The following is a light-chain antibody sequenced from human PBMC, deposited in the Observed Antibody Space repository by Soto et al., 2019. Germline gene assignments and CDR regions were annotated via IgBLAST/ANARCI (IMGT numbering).Light chain of an antibody. Sequence: QSVLTQPASVSGSPGQSITIACTGTNNDVGAYNYVSWYQQHPGKVPKLIIHDVSSRPAGVSNRFSGSKSGNTASLTISGLQTEDEADYYCGSYTTSNTVVFGGGTQLTVL. CDR1: NNDVGAYNY. V-gene: IGLV2-14*03. CDR3: GSYTTSNTVV. CDR2: DVS. J-gene: IGLJ2*01.